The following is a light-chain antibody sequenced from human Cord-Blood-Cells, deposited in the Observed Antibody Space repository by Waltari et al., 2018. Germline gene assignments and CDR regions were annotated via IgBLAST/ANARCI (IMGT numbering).Light chain of an antibody. V-gene: IGKV3-15*01. CDR3: QKYNNWPYT. Sequence: EIVMTQTPATLSVSPGETATPPCRASQGVSSHLAWYQQKPGQAPRLLIYGASTRATGIPARFSGSGSGTEFTLTISSLQSEDFAVYYCQKYNNWPYTFGQGTKLEIK. CDR2: GAS. J-gene: IGKJ2*01. CDR1: QGVSSH.